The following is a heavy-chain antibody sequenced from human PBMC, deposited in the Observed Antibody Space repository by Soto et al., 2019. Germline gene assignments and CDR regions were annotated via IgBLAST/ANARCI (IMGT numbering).Heavy chain of an antibody. J-gene: IGHJ6*02. CDR2: ISAYNGNT. Sequence: QVQLVQSGAEVKKPGASVKVSCKASGYTFTSYGISWVRQAPGQGLEWMGWISAYNGNTNYAQKLQGRVTMTTDTSTSTAYMELRSLRSDDPAVYYCARVYCSGGSCYAEGYYYYGLDVWGQGTTVNLSS. CDR1: GYTFTSYG. V-gene: IGHV1-18*01. D-gene: IGHD2-15*01. CDR3: ARVYCSGGSCYAEGYYYYGLDV.